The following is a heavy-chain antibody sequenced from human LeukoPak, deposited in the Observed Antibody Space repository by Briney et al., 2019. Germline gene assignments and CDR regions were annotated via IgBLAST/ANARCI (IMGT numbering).Heavy chain of an antibody. CDR3: AKGHSRGWYYFDY. CDR1: GFTFSSYG. D-gene: IGHD6-19*01. Sequence: GGSLRLSCAASGFTFSSYGIHWVRQAPGKGLEGVAAISSDGSNNHFADPVKGRFTISRDNSKNTLYLQMSSLRAEDTAVYYCAKGHSRGWYYFDYWGQGTLVTVSS. V-gene: IGHV3-30*18. CDR2: ISSDGSNN. J-gene: IGHJ4*02.